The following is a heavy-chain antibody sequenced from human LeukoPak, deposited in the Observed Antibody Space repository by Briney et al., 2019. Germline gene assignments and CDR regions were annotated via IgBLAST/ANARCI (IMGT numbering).Heavy chain of an antibody. CDR2: IYYSGST. Sequence: SETLSLTCTVSGGSISSSSYYWGWIRQPPGKGLEWIGSIYYSGSTYYNPSLKSRVTISVDTSKNQFSLKLSSVTAADTAVYYCASSGLNWFDPWGQGTLVTVSS. D-gene: IGHD1-26*01. CDR3: ASSGLNWFDP. CDR1: GGSISSSSYY. V-gene: IGHV4-39*07. J-gene: IGHJ5*02.